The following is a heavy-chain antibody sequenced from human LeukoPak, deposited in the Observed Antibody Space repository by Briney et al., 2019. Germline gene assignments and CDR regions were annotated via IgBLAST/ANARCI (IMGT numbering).Heavy chain of an antibody. V-gene: IGHV1-2*06. Sequence: VASVTVSCKASGYTFTGYYMHWVRQAPGQGLEWMGRINPNSGGTNYAQKFQGRVTMTRDTSISTAYMELSRLRSDDTAVYYCASALGVVVPAASDYWGQGTLVTVSS. CDR3: ASALGVVVPAASDY. CDR2: INPNSGGT. J-gene: IGHJ4*02. CDR1: GYTFTGYY. D-gene: IGHD2-2*01.